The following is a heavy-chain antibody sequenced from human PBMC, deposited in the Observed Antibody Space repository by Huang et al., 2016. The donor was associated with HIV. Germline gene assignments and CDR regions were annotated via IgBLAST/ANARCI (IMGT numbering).Heavy chain of an antibody. CDR2: IKSDGSST. V-gene: IGHV3-74*01. J-gene: IGHJ4*02. CDR3: ARDSQQWLVEDY. Sequence: EVQLVESGGGLVQPGGSLRLSCAASGFTFSSYWMHWVRQAPGKGLVWVARIKSDGSSTSDADSVKGRVTISRDNAKKTLYLQMNRLRAEDTAVYYCARDSQQWLVEDYWGQGTLVTVSS. D-gene: IGHD6-19*01. CDR1: GFTFSSYW.